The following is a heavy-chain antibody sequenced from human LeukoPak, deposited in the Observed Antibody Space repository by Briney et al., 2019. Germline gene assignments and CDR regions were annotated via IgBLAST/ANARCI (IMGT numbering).Heavy chain of an antibody. D-gene: IGHD3-22*01. V-gene: IGHV1-2*02. Sequence: ASVKVSCKASGYTFTGYYMHWVRQAPGQGLEWMGWINPNSGGTNYAQKFQGRVTMTRDTSTSTVYMELSSLRSEDTAVYYCARGRSYYYDSSGYYYWGQGTLVTVSS. CDR2: INPNSGGT. CDR1: GYTFTGYY. CDR3: ARGRSYYYDSSGYYY. J-gene: IGHJ4*02.